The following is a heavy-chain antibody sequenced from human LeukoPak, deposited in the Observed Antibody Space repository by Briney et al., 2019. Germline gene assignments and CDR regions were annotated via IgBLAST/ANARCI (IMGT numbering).Heavy chain of an antibody. Sequence: SVKVSCKASGGTFSSYAISWVRQAPGQGLEWMGGIIAIFGTANYAQKLQGRVTITADESTSTAYMELSSLRSEDTAVYYCARGGVMVRGPDYYYYGMDVWGQGTTVTVSS. CDR1: GGTFSSYA. D-gene: IGHD3-10*01. CDR3: ARGGVMVRGPDYYYYGMDV. V-gene: IGHV1-69*13. J-gene: IGHJ6*02. CDR2: IIAIFGTA.